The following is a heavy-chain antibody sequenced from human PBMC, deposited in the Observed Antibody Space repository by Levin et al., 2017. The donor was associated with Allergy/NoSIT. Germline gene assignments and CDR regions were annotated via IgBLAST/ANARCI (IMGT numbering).Heavy chain of an antibody. CDR3: AVFSFRYGTFDI. CDR2: ISHRGST. D-gene: IGHD4-17*01. V-gene: IGHV4-34*01. J-gene: IGHJ3*02. Sequence: SQTLSLPCGVYGGSFSAYYWSWIRQPPGKGLEWIGEISHRGSTTYNPSLKSRVTISVDTSRNHFSLKLSSVTAADTAVYYCAVFSFRYGTFDIWGQGTVVTVSS. CDR1: GGSFSAYY.